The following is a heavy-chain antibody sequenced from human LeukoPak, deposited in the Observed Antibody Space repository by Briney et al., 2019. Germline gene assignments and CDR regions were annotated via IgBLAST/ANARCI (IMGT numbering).Heavy chain of an antibody. D-gene: IGHD6-19*01. CDR3: ARSGYNSGWAFDF. Sequence: ASVKVSCKASGYTFIDYYMHWVRQAPGQGLDWIGWINPNGGATDYAQNFQGRVTLTRDTSISTAYMELSSLRSDDTAVYYCARSGYNSGWAFDFWGQGTLVTVSS. CDR1: GYTFIDYY. V-gene: IGHV1-2*02. CDR2: INPNGGAT. J-gene: IGHJ4*02.